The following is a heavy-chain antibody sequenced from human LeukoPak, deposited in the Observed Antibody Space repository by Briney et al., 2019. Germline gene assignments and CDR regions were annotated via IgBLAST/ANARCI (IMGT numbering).Heavy chain of an antibody. CDR3: ARGKGIKNPTFRIYGMDV. CDR2: INHSGST. Sequence: PSETLSLTCAVYGGSFSGYYWSWIRQPPGKGLEWIGEINHSGSTNYNPSLKSRVTISVDTSKNQFSLKLSSVTAADTAVYYCARGKGIKNPTFRIYGMDVWGKGTMVTVSS. CDR1: GGSFSGYY. V-gene: IGHV4-34*01. J-gene: IGHJ6*04. D-gene: IGHD3-16*01.